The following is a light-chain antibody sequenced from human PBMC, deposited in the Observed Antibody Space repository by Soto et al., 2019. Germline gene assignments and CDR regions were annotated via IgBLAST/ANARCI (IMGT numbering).Light chain of an antibody. Sequence: EIVMTQSPATLSVSPGERATLSCRASQSVNSALAWYQQKPGQVPRLIVYGASTRATGIPARFSGSGSGTEFTLTISSLQSEDFAVYYCQQYQYWPTTFGQGTKVDIK. V-gene: IGKV3-15*01. CDR3: QQYQYWPTT. CDR2: GAS. J-gene: IGKJ1*01. CDR1: QSVNSA.